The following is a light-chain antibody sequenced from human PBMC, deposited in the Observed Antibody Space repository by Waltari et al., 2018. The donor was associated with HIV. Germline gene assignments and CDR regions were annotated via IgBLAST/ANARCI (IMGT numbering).Light chain of an antibody. V-gene: IGLV2-8*01. J-gene: IGLJ2*01. CDR2: EVT. Sequence: QSALTQPPSASGSPGQSVTISCTGNSSDVVGYNYVSWYQQHPGKAPKLMIYEVTKRPSGVPDRFSGSKSGNPASLTVSGLQAEDEADYYCSSYAGSNNLLFGGGTKLTVL. CDR1: SSDVVGYNY. CDR3: SSYAGSNNLL.